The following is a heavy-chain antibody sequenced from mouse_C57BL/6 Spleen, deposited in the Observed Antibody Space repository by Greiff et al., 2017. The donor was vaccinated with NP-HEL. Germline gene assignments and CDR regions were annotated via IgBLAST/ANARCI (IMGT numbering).Heavy chain of an antibody. CDR1: GFTFSDYY. Sequence: VMLVESEGGLVQPGSSMKLSCTASGFTFSDYYMAWVRQVPEKGLEWVANINYDGSSTYYLDSLKSRFIISRDNAKNILYLQMSSLKSEDTATYYCARDLGRDGNPFYAMDYWGQGTSGTVSS. CDR2: INYDGSST. CDR3: ARDLGRDGNPFYAMDY. D-gene: IGHD2-1*01. J-gene: IGHJ4*01. V-gene: IGHV5-16*01.